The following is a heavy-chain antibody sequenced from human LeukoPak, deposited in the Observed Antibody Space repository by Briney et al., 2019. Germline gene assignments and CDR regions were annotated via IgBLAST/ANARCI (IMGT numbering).Heavy chain of an antibody. CDR3: ARELERRWLQLGPLDY. D-gene: IGHD5-24*01. CDR1: GFTFSSYS. Sequence: PGGSLRLSCAASGFTFSSYSMNWVRQAPGKGLEWVSYISSSSSTIYYADSVKGRFTISRDNAKNSLYLQMNSLRAEDTAVYYCARELERRWLQLGPLDYWGQGTLVTVSS. V-gene: IGHV3-48*04. CDR2: ISSSSSTI. J-gene: IGHJ4*02.